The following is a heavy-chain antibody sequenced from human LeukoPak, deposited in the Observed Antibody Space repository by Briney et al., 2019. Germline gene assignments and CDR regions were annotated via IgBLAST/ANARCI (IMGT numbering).Heavy chain of an antibody. Sequence: GGSLRLSCAASGFTFSSYAMSWVRQAPGKGLEWVSAISGSGGSTYYADSVKGRSTISRDNSKNTLYLQMNSLRAEDTAVYYCAKIYYYDSSGYYYGREDYFDYWGQGTLVTVSS. V-gene: IGHV3-23*01. J-gene: IGHJ4*02. CDR1: GFTFSSYA. CDR3: AKIYYYDSSGYYYGREDYFDY. D-gene: IGHD3-22*01. CDR2: ISGSGGST.